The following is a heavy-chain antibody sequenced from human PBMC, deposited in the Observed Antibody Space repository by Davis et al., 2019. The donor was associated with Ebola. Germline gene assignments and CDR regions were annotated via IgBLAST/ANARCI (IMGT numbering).Heavy chain of an antibody. J-gene: IGHJ2*01. CDR2: ISSSGSTI. CDR3: SRRGDFDGNSDWYFDL. Sequence: GESLKISCAASGFTFSDYYMSWIRQAPGKGLEWVSYISSSGSTIYYADSVKGRFTISRDNAKNSLYLQMNSLTAEDTAVYYCSRRGDFDGNSDWYFDLWGRGTLVTVSS. D-gene: IGHD4-23*01. CDR1: GFTFSDYY. V-gene: IGHV3-11*01.